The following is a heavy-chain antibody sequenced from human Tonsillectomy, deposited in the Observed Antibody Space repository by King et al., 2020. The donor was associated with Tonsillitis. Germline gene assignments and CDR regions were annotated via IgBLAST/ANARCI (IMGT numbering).Heavy chain of an antibody. Sequence: VQLQQWGAGLLKPSETLSLTCAVYDGSLSGFYWSWIRQPPGKGLEWIGEINHSGRTNYNPSLNGRVSISVDTSKNQLSLNLTSVTAADTAVYYCARVQRKPANCSGGRCYPLFYYYMDVWGKGNTVTVSS. D-gene: IGHD2-15*01. CDR3: ARVQRKPANCSGGRCYPLFYYYMDV. CDR2: INHSGRT. CDR1: DGSLSGFY. V-gene: IGHV4-34*01. J-gene: IGHJ6*03.